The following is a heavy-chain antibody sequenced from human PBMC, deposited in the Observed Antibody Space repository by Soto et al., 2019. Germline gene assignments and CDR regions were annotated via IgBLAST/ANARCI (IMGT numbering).Heavy chain of an antibody. V-gene: IGHV3-30*18. CDR2: ISYDGSNK. CDR1: GFTFSSYG. J-gene: IGHJ4*02. CDR3: AKVLGYSDGGSFDY. Sequence: QVQLVESGGGVVQPGRSLRLSCAASGFTFSSYGMHWVRQAPGKGLEWVAVISYDGSNKYYADSVKGRFTISRDNSKNTLYLQMNSLRAEDTAVYYCAKVLGYSDGGSFDYWGQGTLVTVSS. D-gene: IGHD5-18*01.